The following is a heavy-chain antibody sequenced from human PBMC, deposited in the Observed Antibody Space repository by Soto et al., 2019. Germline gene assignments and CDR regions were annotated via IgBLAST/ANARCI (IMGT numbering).Heavy chain of an antibody. Sequence: QVQLVESGGGVVQPGRSLRLSCAASGFTFSSYGMHWVRQAPGKGLEWVAVIWYDGSNKYYADSVKGRFTISRDNSKNTLYLQMNSLRAEDTAVYYCAGGYCSGGSCFDWYFDLWGRGTLVTVSS. CDR3: AGGYCSGGSCFDWYFDL. V-gene: IGHV3-33*01. D-gene: IGHD2-15*01. CDR1: GFTFSSYG. J-gene: IGHJ2*01. CDR2: IWYDGSNK.